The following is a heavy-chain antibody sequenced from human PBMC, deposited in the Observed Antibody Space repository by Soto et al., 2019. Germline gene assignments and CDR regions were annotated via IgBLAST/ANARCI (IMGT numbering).Heavy chain of an antibody. D-gene: IGHD2-2*03. CDR2: INPNSGGT. J-gene: IGHJ4*02. V-gene: IGHV1-2*02. CDR3: ATLGAGYCSSTSCMGAFDY. CDR1: GYTFTGYY. Sequence: ASVKVSCKAAGYTFTGYYMHWVRQAPGQGLEWMGWINPNSGGTNYAQKFQGRVTMTRDTSISTAYMELSRLRSDDTAVYYRATLGAGYCSSTSCMGAFDYWGQGTLVTVSS.